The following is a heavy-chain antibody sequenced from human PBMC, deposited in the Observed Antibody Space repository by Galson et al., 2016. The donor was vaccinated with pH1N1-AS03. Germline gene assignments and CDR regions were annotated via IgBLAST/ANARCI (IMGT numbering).Heavy chain of an antibody. Sequence: SETLSLTCAVYGGAFSGYLWTWIRQAPGKGLEWTGEMKDSGTTNYNPSLKSRVVISLDTSKRQFSLNLPSMTAADTAVYYCARGSTDYSVSSGHYWRLGASMDYWGQGILVTVSS. D-gene: IGHD3-22*01. CDR3: ARGSTDYSVSSGHYWRLGASMDY. CDR1: GGAFSGYL. CDR2: MKDSGTT. V-gene: IGHV4-34*01. J-gene: IGHJ4*02.